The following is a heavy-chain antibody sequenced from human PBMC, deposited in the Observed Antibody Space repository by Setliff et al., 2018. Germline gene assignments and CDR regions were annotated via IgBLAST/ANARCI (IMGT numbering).Heavy chain of an antibody. D-gene: IGHD6-19*01. CDR1: GYSFTSYW. V-gene: IGHV5-51*01. Sequence: PGESLTISCKGSGYSFTSYWIGWVRQMPGKGLEWIGIIYPGDSVTRYSPSFQGQVTISADKSISTAYLQWSSLKASDTAMYYCARQAVAGSDAFDIWGQGTMVTVSS. J-gene: IGHJ3*02. CDR3: ARQAVAGSDAFDI. CDR2: IYPGDSVT.